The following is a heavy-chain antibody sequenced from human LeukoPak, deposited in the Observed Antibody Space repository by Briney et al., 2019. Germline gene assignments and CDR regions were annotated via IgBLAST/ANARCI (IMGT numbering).Heavy chain of an antibody. V-gene: IGHV3-7*03. CDR3: ARGGGLDV. J-gene: IGHJ6*02. Sequence: QSGGSLRLSCAASRFTLSTYWMSWVRQAPGKGLEWVASINHNGNVNYYVDSVKGRFTISRDNAKNSLYLQMSNLRAEDTAVYFCARGGGLDVWGQGATVTVSS. D-gene: IGHD3-16*01. CDR1: RFTLSTYW. CDR2: INHNGNVN.